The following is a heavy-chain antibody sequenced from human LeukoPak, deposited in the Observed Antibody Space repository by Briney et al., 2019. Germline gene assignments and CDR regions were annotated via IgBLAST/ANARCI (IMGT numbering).Heavy chain of an antibody. CDR1: GFTFGDYA. D-gene: IGHD3-10*01. CDR2: IRSKAYGGTT. Sequence: GSLRLSCTASGFTFGDYAMSWVRQAPGKGLEWVGFIRSKAYGGTTEYAASVKGRFTISRDDSKSIAYLQMNSLKTEDTAVYYCTRVQYYYGSGSYYKSDYWGQGTLVTVSS. V-gene: IGHV3-49*04. J-gene: IGHJ4*02. CDR3: TRVQYYYGSGSYYKSDY.